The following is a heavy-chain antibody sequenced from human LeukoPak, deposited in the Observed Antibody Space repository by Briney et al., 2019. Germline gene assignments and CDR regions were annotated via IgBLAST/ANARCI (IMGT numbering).Heavy chain of an antibody. V-gene: IGHV1-58*02. Sequence: SVKVSCKASGFTFTSSAMQWVRQARGQRLEWIGWIVVGSGNTNCAQKFQERVTITRDMSTSTAYMELSSLRSEDTAVYYCAASFYCGGDCYRDYWGQGTLVTVSS. J-gene: IGHJ4*02. CDR2: IVVGSGNT. CDR3: AASFYCGGDCYRDY. CDR1: GFTFTSSA. D-gene: IGHD2-21*02.